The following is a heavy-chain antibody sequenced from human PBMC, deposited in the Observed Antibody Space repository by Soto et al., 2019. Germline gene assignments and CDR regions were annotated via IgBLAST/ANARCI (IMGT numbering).Heavy chain of an antibody. D-gene: IGHD3-22*01. CDR1: GYTFTGYY. CDR3: AREMYYYDSSVYYGWFDP. J-gene: IGHJ5*02. Sequence: QVQLVQSGAEVKKPGASVKVSCKASGYTFTGYYMHWVRQAPGQGLEWMGWINPNSGGTNYAQKFQGWVTINRETSTSKAYMELSRLRSDDTAVYYCAREMYYYDSSVYYGWFDPWGQGTLVTVSS. V-gene: IGHV1-2*04. CDR2: INPNSGGT.